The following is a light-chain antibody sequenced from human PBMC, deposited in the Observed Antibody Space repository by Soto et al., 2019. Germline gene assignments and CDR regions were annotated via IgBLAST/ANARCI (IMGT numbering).Light chain of an antibody. CDR1: QSIRNY. V-gene: IGKV1-39*01. Sequence: DIQMTQSPSSLSASVGDRVTITCRTSQSIRNYLNWYQQRPGRAPTVLIYAASSLQSGVPSRFSGSGSDTFFTLTITSLQPEDFATYYCQQNYSPPFTFGPGTKVDIK. CDR3: QQNYSPPFT. CDR2: AAS. J-gene: IGKJ3*01.